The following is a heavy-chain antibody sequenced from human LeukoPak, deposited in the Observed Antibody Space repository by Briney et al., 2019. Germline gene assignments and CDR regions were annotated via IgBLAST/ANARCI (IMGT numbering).Heavy chain of an antibody. J-gene: IGHJ4*01. Sequence: PGGSLRLSCAASGFTFSSSAMSWVRQAPGKGLEWVSVISKSGDFPYYADSVKGRFTISRDSSKNTLNLQMNSLRAEDTAVYYCAKESAAAGYFDYWGLGTLVTVSS. CDR2: ISKSGDFP. V-gene: IGHV3-23*01. CDR3: AKESAAAGYFDY. D-gene: IGHD6-13*01. CDR1: GFTFSSSA.